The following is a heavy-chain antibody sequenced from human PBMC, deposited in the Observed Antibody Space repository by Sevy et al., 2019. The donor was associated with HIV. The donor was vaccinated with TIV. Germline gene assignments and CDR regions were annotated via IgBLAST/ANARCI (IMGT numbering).Heavy chain of an antibody. CDR3: AREGCTKPHDY. J-gene: IGHJ4*02. V-gene: IGHV3-23*01. Sequence: GGSLRLSVAAFGFTFSNYSMTGSPQPPGKGRDGVSTLSFGCGEINYADSVKGRFTISRVNSKSSVYLQMNNLRPEDTAVYYCAREGCTKPHDYWGQGTLVTVSS. CDR2: LSFGCGEI. D-gene: IGHD2-8*01. CDR1: GFTFSNYS.